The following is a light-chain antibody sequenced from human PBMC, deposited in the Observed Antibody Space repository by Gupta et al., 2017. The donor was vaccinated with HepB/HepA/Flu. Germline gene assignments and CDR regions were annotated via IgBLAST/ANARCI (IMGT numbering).Light chain of an antibody. J-gene: IGKJ1*01. CDR3: QQINSYPQT. CDR1: QGFGGY. Sequence: DIQLTQSPSFLSASVVDRVTITSRASQGFGGYLAWYQQKPGKAPKLLIYAASALQSGVPSRFSGSGAGTEFTLTVSSLQPEDFATYYCQQINSYPQTFGQGTKLEIK. V-gene: IGKV1-9*01. CDR2: AAS.